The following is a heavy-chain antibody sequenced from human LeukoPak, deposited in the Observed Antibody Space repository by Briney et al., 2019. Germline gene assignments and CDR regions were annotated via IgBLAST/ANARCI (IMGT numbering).Heavy chain of an antibody. D-gene: IGHD6-19*01. V-gene: IGHV4-30-2*01. Sequence: PSETLSLTCAVSGGSISSGGYSWSWIRQPPGKGLEWIGYIYYSGCPYYNPSLKSRVTISVDTSKNQFSLKLSSVTAADTAVYYCARDRDDQWLVLFDAFDIWGQGTMVTVSS. J-gene: IGHJ3*02. CDR2: IYYSGCP. CDR3: ARDRDDQWLVLFDAFDI. CDR1: GGSISSGGYS.